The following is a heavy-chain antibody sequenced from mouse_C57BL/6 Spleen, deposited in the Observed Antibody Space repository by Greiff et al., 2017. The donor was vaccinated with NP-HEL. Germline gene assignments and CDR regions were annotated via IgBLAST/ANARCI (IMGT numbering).Heavy chain of an antibody. CDR1: GYTFTSYW. J-gene: IGHJ2*01. V-gene: IGHV1-55*01. Sequence: QVHVKQSGAELVKPGASVKMSCKASGYTFTSYWITWVKQRPGQGLEWIGDNYPGSGSTNYNEKFKNKATLTVDTSSSTAYMQLSSLTSEDSAGYYCARSRSGYPRDYWGQGTTLTVSS. D-gene: IGHD3-2*02. CDR2: NYPGSGST. CDR3: ARSRSGYPRDY.